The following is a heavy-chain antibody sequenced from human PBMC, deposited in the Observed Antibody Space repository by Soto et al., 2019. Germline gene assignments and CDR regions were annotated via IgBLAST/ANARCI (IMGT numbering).Heavy chain of an antibody. CDR2: ISSSSNYI. CDR1: GFTFSNYN. J-gene: IGHJ6*02. V-gene: IGHV3-21*01. D-gene: IGHD3-10*01. Sequence: VGSLRLSSAPSGFTFSNYNMNWVRQAPGKGLEWVSSISSSSNYIYYVDSVKGRFTISRDNAKNSLYLQMNSLRAEDRAVYYCARYYNALDVWGQGTMVTVSS. CDR3: ARYYNALDV.